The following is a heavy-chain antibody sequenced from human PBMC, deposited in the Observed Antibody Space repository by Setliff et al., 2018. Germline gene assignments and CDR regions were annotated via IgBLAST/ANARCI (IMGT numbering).Heavy chain of an antibody. V-gene: IGHV1-24*01. J-gene: IGHJ3*02. Sequence: GAPVKVSCKVSGYTLTELSMHGVRQAPGKGLEWMGGFDPEDGETIYAQKFQGRVTMTEDTSTDTAYMELSSLRSEDTAVYYCATMHIVVVIAISDHAFDIWGQGTMVTVSS. CDR1: GYTLTELS. D-gene: IGHD2-21*01. CDR2: FDPEDGET. CDR3: ATMHIVVVIAISDHAFDI.